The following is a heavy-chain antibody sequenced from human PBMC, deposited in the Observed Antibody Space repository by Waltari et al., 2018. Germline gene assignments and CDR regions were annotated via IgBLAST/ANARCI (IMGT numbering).Heavy chain of an antibody. J-gene: IGHJ3*02. CDR2: IHRGGNI. CDR3: ARAMRYYDILTGPSDALDI. CDR1: GDSISSGDFF. D-gene: IGHD3-9*01. V-gene: IGHV4-61*02. Sequence: QVQLQESGPGPVKPSQTLSLTCIVSGDSISSGDFFWSWIRQPAGKGLEWSGHIHRGGNINHNPSLKSRVTISVYTSKNPLSLKLTSVTAADTSVYFCARAMRYYDILTGPSDALDIWGRGTMVTVSS.